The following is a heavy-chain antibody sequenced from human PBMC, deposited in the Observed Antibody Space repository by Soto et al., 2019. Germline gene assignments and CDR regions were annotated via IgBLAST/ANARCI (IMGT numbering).Heavy chain of an antibody. V-gene: IGHV1-69*06. J-gene: IGHJ4*02. CDR2: IIPLYGKV. D-gene: IGHD3-10*01. CDR3: ARVRVIRGVIPSHFGL. CDR1: GGTFNGYV. Sequence: QAHLAQSGAEVKRPGSSVTVSCKASGGTFNGYVISWVGQAPGQGLVGMGVIIPLYGKVNYAQKFQGRVSITADKSTSTAYMDLNSLRSDDTAVYYCARVRVIRGVIPSHFGLWGQGTLVTVSS.